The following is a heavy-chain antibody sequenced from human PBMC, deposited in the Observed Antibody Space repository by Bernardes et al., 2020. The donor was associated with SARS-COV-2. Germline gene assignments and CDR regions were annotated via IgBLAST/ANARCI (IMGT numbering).Heavy chain of an antibody. J-gene: IGHJ1*01. Sequence: ASVKVFCKTSGYSFTAYDINWVRQEPGQGLEWSVWLNPNSGHTGYPQKFQGRVTVTRNTSVNTAYLELNSLTSEDTAMYYWATSLNYGVLFQHWGQGTLVTVSS. CDR1: GYSFTAYD. CDR2: LNPNSGHT. V-gene: IGHV1-8*02. CDR3: ATSLNYGVLFQH. D-gene: IGHD4-17*01.